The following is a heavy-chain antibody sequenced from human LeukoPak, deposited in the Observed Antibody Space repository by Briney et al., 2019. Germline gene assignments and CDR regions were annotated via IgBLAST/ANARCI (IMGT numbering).Heavy chain of an antibody. CDR1: GFTFSSYW. V-gene: IGHV3-74*01. CDR2: INPDGSRT. J-gene: IGHJ4*02. D-gene: IGHD4-17*01. Sequence: PGGSLRLSCAASGFTFSSYWMHWVRQVAGKGLVWVSRINPDGSRTSYADSVKGRFTISRDNAKNTLYLQMNSLRAEDTAVYYCATGQGDFGDPFDYWGQGTLVTVSS. CDR3: ATGQGDFGDPFDY.